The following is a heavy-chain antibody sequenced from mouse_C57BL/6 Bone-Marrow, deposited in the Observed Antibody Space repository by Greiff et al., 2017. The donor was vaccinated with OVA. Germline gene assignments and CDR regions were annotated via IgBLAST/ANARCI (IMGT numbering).Heavy chain of an antibody. CDR2: IWSGGST. V-gene: IGHV2-2*01. CDR1: GFSLTSYG. D-gene: IGHD1-1*02. CDR3: ASYGPFAY. Sequence: QVQLKESGPGLVQPSQSLSITCTVSGFSLTSYGVHWVRQSPGKGLEWLGVIWSGGSTDYNDAFISRLSISKDKSKGQVYVKMNRLQADDTAIYYCASYGPFAYWGQGTLVTVSA. J-gene: IGHJ3*01.